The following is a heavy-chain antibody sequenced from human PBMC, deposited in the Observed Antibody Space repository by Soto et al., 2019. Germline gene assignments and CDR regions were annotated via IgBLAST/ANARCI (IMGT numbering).Heavy chain of an antibody. CDR2: IYPGDSDT. Sequence: PGESLKISCKGSGYSFTSYWIGWVRQMPGKGLEWMGIIYPGDSDTRHSPSFQGQVTISADKSISTAYLQWSSLKASDTAMYYCATATDPRGNYYYYGMDVWGQGTTVTVSS. V-gene: IGHV5-51*01. D-gene: IGHD3-16*01. CDR3: ATATDPRGNYYYYGMDV. J-gene: IGHJ6*02. CDR1: GYSFTSYW.